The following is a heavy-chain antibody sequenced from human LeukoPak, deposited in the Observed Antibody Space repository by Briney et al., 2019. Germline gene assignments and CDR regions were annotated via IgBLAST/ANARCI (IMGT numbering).Heavy chain of an antibody. CDR2: IIPIFGTA. D-gene: IGHD3-10*01. CDR1: GGTFSSYA. CDR3: ARAHYYGSGSYYYYYYMDV. J-gene: IGHJ6*03. V-gene: IGHV1-69*01. Sequence: SVKVSCKASGGTFSSYAISWVRQAPGQGLEWMGGIIPIFGTANYAQKFQGRVTITADESTSTAYMELSSLRSEDTAVYYCARAHYYGSGSYYYYYYMDVWGKRTTVTISS.